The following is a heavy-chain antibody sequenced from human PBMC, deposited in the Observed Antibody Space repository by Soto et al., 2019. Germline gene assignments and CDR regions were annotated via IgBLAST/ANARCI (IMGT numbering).Heavy chain of an antibody. D-gene: IGHD3-16*01. V-gene: IGHV1-8*01. CDR3: ARGRFRRTWFDP. J-gene: IGHJ5*02. CDR1: GYTFTNYD. CDR2: MNPDSGNT. Sequence: QVQLVQSGAEVKKPGASVKVSCKASGYTFTNYDIHWVRQATGQGLEWMGWMNPDSGNTGQSKQFQGRVTMTRDTSISPAYMGMSSLRSEDRAVYYCARGRFRRTWFDPWGQGTLVTVSS.